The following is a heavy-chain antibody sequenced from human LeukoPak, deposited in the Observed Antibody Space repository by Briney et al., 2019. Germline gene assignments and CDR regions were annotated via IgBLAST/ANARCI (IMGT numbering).Heavy chain of an antibody. CDR2: ISSSSSYM. CDR3: AGLYSGTTSQYDY. D-gene: IGHD1-26*01. V-gene: IGHV3-21*01. J-gene: IGHJ4*02. CDR1: GFTFSSYS. Sequence: GGSLRLSCAASGFTFSSYSMNWVRQAPGKGLEWVSYISSSSSYMYYADSVKGRFTVSRDNAKNSLYLQMNSLRAEDTAVYYCAGLYSGTTSQYDYWGQGTLVTVSS.